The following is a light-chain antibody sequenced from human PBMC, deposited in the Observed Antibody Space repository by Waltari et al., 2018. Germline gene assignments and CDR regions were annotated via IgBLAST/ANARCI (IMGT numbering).Light chain of an antibody. CDR1: SSDVGTYNY. Sequence: QSALTQPASVSGSPGQSITISSTGTSSDVGTYNYVSWYKQHPRKDPKLMILHVSSPTSWVSLRVTSGKYGNYMALTITGRQAENESAYYFSSLISSSSPTHFGEGTNLNVL. J-gene: IGLJ2*01. V-gene: IGLV2-14*03. CDR3: SSLISSSSPTH. CDR2: HVS.